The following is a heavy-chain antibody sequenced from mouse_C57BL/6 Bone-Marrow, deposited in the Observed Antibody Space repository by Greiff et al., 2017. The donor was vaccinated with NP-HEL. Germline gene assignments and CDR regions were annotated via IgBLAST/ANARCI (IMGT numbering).Heavy chain of an antibody. CDR2: INPNNGGT. Sequence: EVQLQQSGPELVKPGASVKMSCKASGYTFTDYNLHWVKQSHGKSLEWIGYINPNNGGTSYNQKFKGKATLTVNKSSSTAYMELRRLTSEESAVYYCGRGDYYAMDYGGQGTSVTVSS. V-gene: IGHV1-22*01. CDR1: GYTFTDYN. J-gene: IGHJ4*01. CDR3: GRGDYYAMDY.